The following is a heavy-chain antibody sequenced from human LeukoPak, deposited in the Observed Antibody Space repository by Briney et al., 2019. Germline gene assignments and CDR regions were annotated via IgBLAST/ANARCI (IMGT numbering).Heavy chain of an antibody. V-gene: IGHV3-48*03. J-gene: IGHJ6*04. CDR3: ARLGWYYDILTGYSYYYYGMDV. Sequence: GGSLRLFCAASGFTFSSYEMNWVRQAPGKGLEWVSYISSSGSTIYYADSVKGRFTISRDNAKNSLYLQMNSLRAEDTAVYYCARLGWYYDILTGYSYYYYGMDVWGKGTTVTVSS. CDR2: ISSSGSTI. D-gene: IGHD3-9*01. CDR1: GFTFSSYE.